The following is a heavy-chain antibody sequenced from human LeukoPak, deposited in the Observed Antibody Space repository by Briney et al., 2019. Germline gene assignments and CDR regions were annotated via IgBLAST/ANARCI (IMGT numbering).Heavy chain of an antibody. CDR2: ISAYNGNT. CDR3: ARDLLYEYVWVSYRYDNPFDY. D-gene: IGHD3-16*02. CDR1: GYTFTSYG. J-gene: IGHJ4*02. V-gene: IGHV1-18*01. Sequence: ASVKVSCKASGYTFTSYGISWVRQAPGQGLEWMGWISAYNGNTNYAQKLQGRVTMTTDTSTSTAYMELRSLRSDDTAVYYCARDLLYEYVWVSYRYDNPFDYWGQGTLVAVSS.